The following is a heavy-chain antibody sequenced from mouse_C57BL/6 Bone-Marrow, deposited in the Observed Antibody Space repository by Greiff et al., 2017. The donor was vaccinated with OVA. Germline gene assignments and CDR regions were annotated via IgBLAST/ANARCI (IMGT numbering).Heavy chain of an antibody. CDR3: GGYITTGVVGFGD. V-gene: IGHV1-55*01. J-gene: IGHJ3*01. Sequence: QVQLQQPGAELVKPGASVKMSCKASGYTFTSYWITWVKQRPGQGLEWIGDIYPGSGSTNYKEKFKSKATLTVDTYSSTAYMQLSSLTSEDSAVYYCGGYITTGVVGFGDWGQGTPVTVSA. D-gene: IGHD1-1*01. CDR1: GYTFTSYW. CDR2: IYPGSGST.